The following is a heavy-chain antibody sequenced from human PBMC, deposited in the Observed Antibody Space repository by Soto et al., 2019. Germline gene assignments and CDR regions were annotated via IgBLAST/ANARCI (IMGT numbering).Heavy chain of an antibody. J-gene: IGHJ4*02. Sequence: QVQLVQSGAEVKKPGSSVKVSCKASGGTFSTNSINWVRQAPGQGLEWMGGIIPIFDTVNYAQKFQGRVTITADESTSTAYMELSSLISEDTAVYYCAREWGKGAKSYFDSWGQGTLVTVSS. CDR3: AREWGKGAKSYFDS. CDR2: IIPIFDTV. V-gene: IGHV1-69*01. CDR1: GGTFSTNS. D-gene: IGHD3-16*01.